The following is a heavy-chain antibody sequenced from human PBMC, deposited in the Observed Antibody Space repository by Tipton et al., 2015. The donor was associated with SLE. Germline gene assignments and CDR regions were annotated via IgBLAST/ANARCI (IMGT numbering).Heavy chain of an antibody. V-gene: IGHV3-13*01. J-gene: IGHJ3*02. CDR2: IGTAGDT. Sequence: GSLRLSCAASGFTFRNYDMHWVRQPTGKGLEWVSSIGTAGDTYYSASVRGRFSVSRESAKNSLFLQMNSLNAGDTAMYYCARDRTVIAFDIWGQGTMVTVSS. D-gene: IGHD4-17*01. CDR3: ARDRTVIAFDI. CDR1: GFTFRNYD.